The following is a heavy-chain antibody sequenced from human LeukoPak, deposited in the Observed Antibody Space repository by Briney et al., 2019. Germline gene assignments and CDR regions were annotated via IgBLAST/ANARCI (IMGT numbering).Heavy chain of an antibody. D-gene: IGHD2-15*01. CDR3: ARTTEGYCRGRSCYSYYYYMDV. Sequence: PSETLSLTRTVSGGPISSYYWSWIRQPPGKGLEWIGYIHYSGSTNYNPSLKSRVTISVDTSKNQFSLKLSSVTAADTAVYYCARTTEGYCRGRSCYSYYYYMDVWGKGTTVTISS. CDR2: IHYSGST. J-gene: IGHJ6*03. V-gene: IGHV4-59*01. CDR1: GGPISSYY.